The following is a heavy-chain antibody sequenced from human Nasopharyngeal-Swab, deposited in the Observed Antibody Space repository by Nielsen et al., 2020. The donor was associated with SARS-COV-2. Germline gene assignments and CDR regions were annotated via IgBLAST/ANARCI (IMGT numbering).Heavy chain of an antibody. J-gene: IGHJ3*02. CDR3: AIEGGYCSGGSCYYTDAFDI. D-gene: IGHD2-15*01. Sequence: SETLSLTCTVSGASISRYYWSWIRQPPGKGLEWVGYIYYSGSTNYNPSLKSRFTISVDTSKNQFTLKLSSVTAADTAVYYCAIEGGYCSGGSCYYTDAFDIWGQGTMVTVSS. CDR1: GASISRYY. V-gene: IGHV4-59*01. CDR2: IYYSGST.